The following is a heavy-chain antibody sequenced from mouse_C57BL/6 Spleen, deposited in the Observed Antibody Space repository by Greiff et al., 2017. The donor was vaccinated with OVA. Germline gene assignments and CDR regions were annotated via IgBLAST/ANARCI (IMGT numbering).Heavy chain of an antibody. D-gene: IGHD4-1*01. V-gene: IGHV1-55*01. CDR2: IYPGSGST. J-gene: IGHJ2*01. CDR3: ARGVLGLTYYFDD. Sequence: QVQLQQPGAELVKPGASVKMSCKASGYTFTSYWITWVKQRPGQGLEWIGDIYPGSGSTNYNEKFKSKATLTVDTSSSTAYMQRSSLTSEDSAVYYCARGVLGLTYYFDDWGQGTTLTVSS. CDR1: GYTFTSYW.